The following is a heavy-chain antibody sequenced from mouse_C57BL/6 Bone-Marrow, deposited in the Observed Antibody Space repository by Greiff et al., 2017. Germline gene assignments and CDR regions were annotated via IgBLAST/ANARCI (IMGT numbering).Heavy chain of an antibody. D-gene: IGHD1-1*01. V-gene: IGHV1-7*01. CDR3: ASLITTVVAPYAMDY. J-gene: IGHJ4*01. CDR1: GYTFTSYW. CDR2: INPSSGYT. Sequence: QVQLQQSGAELAKPGASVKLSCKASGYTFTSYWMHWVKQRPGQGLEWIGYINPSSGYTKYNQKFKDKATLTADKSSSTAYMQLRSLTYEDSAVYYCASLITTVVAPYAMDYWGQGTSVTVSS.